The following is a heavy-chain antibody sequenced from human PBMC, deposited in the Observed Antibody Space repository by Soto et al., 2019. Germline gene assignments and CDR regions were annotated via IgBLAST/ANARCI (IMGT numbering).Heavy chain of an antibody. CDR2: IYWADDK. CDR1: GFSLNNGGEG. V-gene: IGHV2-5*02. D-gene: IGHD1-26*01. Sequence: QITLKESGPTLVKPTQILTLTCTFSGFSLNNGGEGVAWIRPPPGKALEWLAFIYWADDKFYSPSLQTRLTSTKDTSTNQVVLTMTNMDPVDTATYYCAHRGMKRWDFDLWGQGVLVTVSS. CDR3: AHRGMKRWDFDL. J-gene: IGHJ5*02.